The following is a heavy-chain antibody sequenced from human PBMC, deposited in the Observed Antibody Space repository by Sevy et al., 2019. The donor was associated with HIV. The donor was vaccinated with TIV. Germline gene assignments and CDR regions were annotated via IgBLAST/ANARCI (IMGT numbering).Heavy chain of an antibody. CDR1: GTSIRSYS. CDR3: ARETVVRELFPTYDYYDYMDV. V-gene: IGHV4-4*07. J-gene: IGHJ6*03. D-gene: IGHD3-10*01. CDR2: VDTRGNT. Sequence: SETLSLTCTVSGTSIRSYSWSWVRQPAGKGLEWIGRVDTRGNTDYNPSVKSRVNMSVHTSQMHFSLNLTSVIAADTAVYYCARETVVRELFPTYDYYDYMDVWGKGTTVTVSS.